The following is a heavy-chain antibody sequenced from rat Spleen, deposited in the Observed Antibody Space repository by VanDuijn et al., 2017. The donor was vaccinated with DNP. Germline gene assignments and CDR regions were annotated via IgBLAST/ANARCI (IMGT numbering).Heavy chain of an antibody. D-gene: IGHD1-2*01. J-gene: IGHJ4*01. CDR1: GFTFSDYN. CDR3: ATPYYYSSYAMDA. V-gene: IGHV5S10*01. CDR2: IIYDGSRT. Sequence: EVQLVESGGGLVQPGRSLKLSCAASGFTFSDYNMAWVRQAPKKGLEWVATIIYDGSRTYYRDSVKGRFTISRDNAKSTLYLQMDSLRSEDTATYYCATPYYYSSYAMDAWGQGTSVTVSS.